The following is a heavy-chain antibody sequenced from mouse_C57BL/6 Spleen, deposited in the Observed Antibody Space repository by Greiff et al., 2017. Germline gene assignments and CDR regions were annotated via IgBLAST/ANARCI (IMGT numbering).Heavy chain of an antibody. J-gene: IGHJ3*01. CDR3: TRSGVIYYGNLAWFAY. Sequence: VKLQESGAELVRPGASVTLSCKASGYTFTDYEMHWVKQTPVHGLEWIGAIDPETGGTAYNQKFKGKAILTADKSSSTAYMELRSLTSEDSAVYYCTRSGVIYYGNLAWFAYWGQGTLVTVSA. CDR2: IDPETGGT. V-gene: IGHV1-15*01. D-gene: IGHD2-1*01. CDR1: GYTFTDYE.